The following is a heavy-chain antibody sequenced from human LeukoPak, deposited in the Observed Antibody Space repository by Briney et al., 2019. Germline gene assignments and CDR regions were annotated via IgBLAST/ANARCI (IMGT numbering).Heavy chain of an antibody. CDR3: ARDSGSYQIAIDY. D-gene: IGHD1-26*01. CDR1: GFTVSSNY. Sequence: GGSLRLSCAASGFTVSSNYMSWVRQAPGKGLEWVSYISSSGSTIYYADSVKGRFTISRDNAKNSLYLQMNSLRAEDTAVYYYARDSGSYQIAIDYWGQGTLVTVSS. CDR2: ISSSGSTI. V-gene: IGHV3-11*01. J-gene: IGHJ4*02.